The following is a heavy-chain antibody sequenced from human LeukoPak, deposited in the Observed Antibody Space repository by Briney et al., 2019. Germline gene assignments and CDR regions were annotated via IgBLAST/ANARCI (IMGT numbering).Heavy chain of an antibody. Sequence: GASVKVSCKASGYTFTSYGISWVRQAPGQGLEWMGWISAYNGNTNYAQELQGRVTMTTDTSTSTANMELRSLRSDDTAVYYCARVYLHMVRGVRNYYFDYWGQGTLVTVSS. CDR1: GYTFTSYG. V-gene: IGHV1-18*04. CDR3: ARVYLHMVRGVRNYYFDY. D-gene: IGHD3-10*01. J-gene: IGHJ4*02. CDR2: ISAYNGNT.